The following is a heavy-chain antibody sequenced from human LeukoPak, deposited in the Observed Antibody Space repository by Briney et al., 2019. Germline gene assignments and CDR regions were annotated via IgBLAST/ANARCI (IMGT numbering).Heavy chain of an antibody. CDR2: FYYSGST. CDR1: GGSISSGDYY. Sequence: SETLSLTCTVSGGSISSGDYYWSWIRQPPGKGLEWIGYFYYSGSTYYNPSLKSRVTISVDTSKNHFSLKLSSVTAADTAVYYCARDLLTARGYYFDYWGQGTLVTVSS. D-gene: IGHD1-26*01. J-gene: IGHJ4*02. V-gene: IGHV4-30-4*01. CDR3: ARDLLTARGYYFDY.